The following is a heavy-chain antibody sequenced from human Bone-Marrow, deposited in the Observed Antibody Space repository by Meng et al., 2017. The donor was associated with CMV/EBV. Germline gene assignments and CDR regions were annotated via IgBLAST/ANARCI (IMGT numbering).Heavy chain of an antibody. J-gene: IGHJ4*02. V-gene: IGHV4-61*01. Sequence: GSLRLSCIVSGGVVSSATYHWNWIRQPPGKGLEWIGQTWFGRGTNYNPSLKSRLTISVDTSKNQFSLQLSSVSAADTAVYYCASLKYYYDSSGYHLPGDWGQGTLVTVS. CDR2: TWFGRGT. D-gene: IGHD3-22*01. CDR1: GGVVSSATYH. CDR3: ASLKYYYDSSGYHLPGD.